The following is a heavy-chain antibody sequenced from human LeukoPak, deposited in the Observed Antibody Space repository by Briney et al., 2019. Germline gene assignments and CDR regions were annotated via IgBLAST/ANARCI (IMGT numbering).Heavy chain of an antibody. CDR2: IYYSGST. D-gene: IGHD6-19*01. Sequence: PSEALSLTCTVSGGSISSSSYYWGWIRQPPGKGLEWIGSIYYSGSTYYNPSLKSRVTISVDTSKNQFSLKLSSVTAADTAVYYCARDLGREQWLVGDDYWGQGTLVTVSS. V-gene: IGHV4-39*07. CDR3: ARDLGREQWLVGDDY. J-gene: IGHJ4*02. CDR1: GGSISSSSYY.